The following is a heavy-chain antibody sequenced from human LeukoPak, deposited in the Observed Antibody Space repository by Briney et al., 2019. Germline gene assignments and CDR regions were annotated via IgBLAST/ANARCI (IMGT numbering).Heavy chain of an antibody. D-gene: IGHD5-12*01. V-gene: IGHV4-59*11. CDR2: IYYSGST. CDR3: ASYEMGRSYIDC. CDR1: GGSISSHS. J-gene: IGHJ4*02. Sequence: SETLTLTCTVSGGSISSHSWSWIRQPPGKGLEWIGYIYYSGSTIYSPSVKSRVTISVDTSKNKISLKLRSVTAGDTAVYYCASYEMGRSYIDCWGQGTLVTVSS.